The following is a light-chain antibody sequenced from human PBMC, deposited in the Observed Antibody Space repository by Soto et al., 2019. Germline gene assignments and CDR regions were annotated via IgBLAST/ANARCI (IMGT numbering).Light chain of an antibody. V-gene: IGLV2-14*01. CDR3: SSYTSTTTLVL. CDR1: SSDVGAYTY. Sequence: QSALTQPASVSGSPGQSITISCTGTSSDVGAYTYVSWYQQHPGKAPKLIIFDVSSRPSGFSNRFSGSKSGNTASLTISGLQAEDEADYYCSSYTSTTTLVLFGGGTQLTVL. CDR2: DVS. J-gene: IGLJ2*01.